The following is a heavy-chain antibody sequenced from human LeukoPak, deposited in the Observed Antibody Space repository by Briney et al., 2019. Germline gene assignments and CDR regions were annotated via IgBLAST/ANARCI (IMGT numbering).Heavy chain of an antibody. D-gene: IGHD3-22*01. CDR2: IKSDGNT. Sequence: GGSLRLSCAASGFTFSTYWMHWVRQAPGKGLVWVSRIKSDGNTNYADSVKGRFTISSDNAKNTVSLQMNSLRPEDTGVYYCARAPSEIGGYYPEYFRHWGQGTLVTVSS. V-gene: IGHV3-74*01. CDR1: GFTFSTYW. J-gene: IGHJ1*01. CDR3: ARAPSEIGGYYPEYFRH.